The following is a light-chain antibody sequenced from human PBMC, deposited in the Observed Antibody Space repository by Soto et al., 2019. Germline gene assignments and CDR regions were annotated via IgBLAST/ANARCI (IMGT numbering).Light chain of an antibody. V-gene: IGKV3-20*01. Sequence: EIVLTQSPGTLSLSPGERATLSCRASQSVSSSYLAWYQQKPGQAPRLLIYGASSRATGISDRFSGWGSGTDFTLVISRLEPEDFAVYYCQQYGSSPITFGQGTRLEIK. CDR1: QSVSSSY. J-gene: IGKJ5*01. CDR2: GAS. CDR3: QQYGSSPIT.